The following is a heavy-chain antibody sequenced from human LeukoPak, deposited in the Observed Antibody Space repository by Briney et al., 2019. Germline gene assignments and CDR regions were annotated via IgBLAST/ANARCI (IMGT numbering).Heavy chain of an antibody. J-gene: IGHJ4*02. CDR3: ARSGSGGWIDH. CDR2: IYYSGST. CDR1: GGSVSSGSYY. V-gene: IGHV4-61*01. Sequence: SETLSLTCTVSGGSVSSGSYYWSWIRQPPGKGLEWIGYIYYSGSTNYNPSLKSRVTISVGTSKSQFSLKLSSVTAADTAVYYCARSGSGGWIDHWGQGTLVTVSS. D-gene: IGHD6-19*01.